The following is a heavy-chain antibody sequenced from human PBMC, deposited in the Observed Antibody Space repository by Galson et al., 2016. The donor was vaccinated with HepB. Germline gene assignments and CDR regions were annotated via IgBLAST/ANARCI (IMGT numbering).Heavy chain of an antibody. D-gene: IGHD5-18*01. Sequence: SLRLSCAASGFNFDDYAMHWVRQAPGKGLEWVSTITWKSGSIGYADSVKGRFTISRDHAKNPLYLQMNSLRAEDTALYYCAKGLTSGYSNGFGMNVWGQGTTVNVSS. J-gene: IGHJ6*02. CDR3: AKGLTSGYSNGFGMNV. CDR1: GFNFDDYA. V-gene: IGHV3-9*01. CDR2: ITWKSGSI.